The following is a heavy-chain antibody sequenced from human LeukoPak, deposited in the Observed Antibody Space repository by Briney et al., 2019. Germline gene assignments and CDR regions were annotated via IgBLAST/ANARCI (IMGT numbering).Heavy chain of an antibody. CDR2: SNSDGSST. Sequence: GGSLRLSCAASGFTFSSYGMHWVRQAPGKGLVWVSRSNSDGSSTTYADSVKGRFTIFRDNAKNTLYLQMNSLRAEDTAVYYCARALLWFGEPYYFDYWGQGTLVTVSS. V-gene: IGHV3-74*01. D-gene: IGHD3-10*01. CDR3: ARALLWFGEPYYFDY. J-gene: IGHJ4*02. CDR1: GFTFSSYG.